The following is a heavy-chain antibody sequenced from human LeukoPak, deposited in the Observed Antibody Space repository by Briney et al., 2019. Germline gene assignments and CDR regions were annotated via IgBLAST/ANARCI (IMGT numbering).Heavy chain of an antibody. CDR1: GFAFSSYS. V-gene: IGHV3-64*01. CDR3: ARVTAGATTSNYYYYHMDV. D-gene: IGHD1-26*01. CDR2: ITNNGGLT. J-gene: IGHJ6*02. Sequence: PGGSLRLSCAGSGFAFSSYSIQWVRQAPGKGLESVSAITNNGGLTYYANSVRGRFTISRDNSKNTLYLQMGSLRAEDMAVYYCARVTAGATTSNYYYYHMDVWGQGTTVTVSS.